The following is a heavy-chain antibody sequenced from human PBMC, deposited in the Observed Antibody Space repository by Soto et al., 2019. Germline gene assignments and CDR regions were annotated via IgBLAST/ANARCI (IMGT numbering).Heavy chain of an antibody. CDR3: AKYQTTFGVINQYFFDS. CDR2: ISSSGRQT. V-gene: IGHV3-23*01. D-gene: IGHD3-3*01. CDR1: GFTFSNYA. Sequence: EVQLLESGGTLVQLGGSLRLSCAASGFTFSNYAMSWVRQAPGKGLEWVSAISSSGRQTYYADSVRGRFTILRDTSKNAQYLQMSGLRAGNTAVYYCAKYQTTFGVINQYFFDSWGQGDLVAVAS. J-gene: IGHJ4*02.